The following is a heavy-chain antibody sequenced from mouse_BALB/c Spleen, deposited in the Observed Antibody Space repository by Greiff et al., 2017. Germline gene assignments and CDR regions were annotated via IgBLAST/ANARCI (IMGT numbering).Heavy chain of an antibody. CDR3: ARSGEGDY. Sequence: EVQLVESGGGLVQPGGSRKLSCAASGFTFSSFGMHWVRQAPEKGLEWVAYISSGSSTIYYADTVKGRFTISRDNPKNTLFLQMTSLRSEDTAMYYCARSGEGDYWGQGTTLTVSS. CDR2: ISSGSSTI. D-gene: IGHD3-1*01. CDR1: GFTFSSFG. J-gene: IGHJ2*01. V-gene: IGHV5-17*02.